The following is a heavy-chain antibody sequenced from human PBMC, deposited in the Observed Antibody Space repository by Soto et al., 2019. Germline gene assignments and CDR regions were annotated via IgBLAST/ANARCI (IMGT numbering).Heavy chain of an antibody. V-gene: IGHV3-48*01. Sequence: GGSLRLSCAASGFTFSTYAMNWVRQAPGKGLEWLSYISTSSSNIYYADSVKGRFTISRDNAKSSLYLQMNSLRAEDTAVYYCVREGVSGSYSEYWGQGTLVTVSS. CDR3: VREGVSGSYSEY. J-gene: IGHJ1*01. CDR1: GFTFSTYA. D-gene: IGHD3-10*01. CDR2: ISTSSSNI.